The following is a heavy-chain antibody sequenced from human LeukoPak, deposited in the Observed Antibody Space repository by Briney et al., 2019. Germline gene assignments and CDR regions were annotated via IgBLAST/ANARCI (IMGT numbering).Heavy chain of an antibody. J-gene: IGHJ4*02. CDR2: IYSGGST. V-gene: IGHV3-66*01. Sequence: GALRLSCAASGFTVSSNYMSWVRQAPGKGLEWVSVIYSGGSTYYADSVKGRFTISRDNSKNTLYLQMNSLRVEDTAVYYCARDRHYYGSGSYFDYWGQGTLVTVSS. CDR3: ARDRHYYGSGSYFDY. CDR1: GFTVSSNY. D-gene: IGHD3-10*01.